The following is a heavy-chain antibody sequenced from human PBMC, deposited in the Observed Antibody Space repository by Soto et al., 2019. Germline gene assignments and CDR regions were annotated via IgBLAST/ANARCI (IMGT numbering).Heavy chain of an antibody. CDR1: GFTFSSYA. CDR3: ATSGGSRHDFIQH. CDR2: ISGSGGST. V-gene: IGHV3-23*01. J-gene: IGHJ1*01. Sequence: GGSLRLSCAASGFTFSSYAMSWVRQAPGKGLEWVSAISGSGGSTYYADSVKGRFTISRDNSKNTLYLQMNSLRAEDTAVYYCATSGGSRHDFIQHWGQGTLVTVSS. D-gene: IGHD2-15*01.